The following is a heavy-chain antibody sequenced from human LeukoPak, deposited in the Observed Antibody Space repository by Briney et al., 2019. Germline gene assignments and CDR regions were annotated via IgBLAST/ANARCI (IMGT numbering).Heavy chain of an antibody. J-gene: IGHJ6*03. D-gene: IGHD3-10*01. CDR2: IKQDGSEK. CDR1: GFTFSSYA. Sequence: GGSLRLSCAASGFTFSSYAMSWVRQAPGKGLEWVANIKQDGSEKYYVDSVKGRFTISRDNAKNSLDLQMNSLRAEDTAVYYCARDHGSMVRGVIGRSSDYYYHYYTDVCGKGTTVTVSS. CDR3: ARDHGSMVRGVIGRSSDYYYHYYTDV. V-gene: IGHV3-7*01.